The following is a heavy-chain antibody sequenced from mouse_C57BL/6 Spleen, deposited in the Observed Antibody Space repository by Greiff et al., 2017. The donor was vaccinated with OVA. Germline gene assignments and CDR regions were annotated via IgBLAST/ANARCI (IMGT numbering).Heavy chain of an antibody. CDR3: ARGGTRGYFDD. D-gene: IGHD2-14*01. V-gene: IGHV14-2*01. CDR1: GFNIKDFY. Sequence: VQLQQSGAELVTPGASVSLSCTASGFNIKDFYMHWVQQTTEQGLEWIGRIDPEDGETKYAPKFPGQGTITADTSSSTAYLQLSSLTSEDTAVYYCARGGTRGYFDDWGQGTTLTVSS. CDR2: IDPEDGET. J-gene: IGHJ2*01.